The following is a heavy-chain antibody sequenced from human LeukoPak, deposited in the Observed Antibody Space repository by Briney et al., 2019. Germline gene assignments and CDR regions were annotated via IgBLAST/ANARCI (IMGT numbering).Heavy chain of an antibody. Sequence: GGSLRLSCAASGFTFSSYAMSWVRQAPGKGLEWVSAISGSGGSTYYADSVKGRFTISRDNSKNTLCLQMNSLRAEDTAVYYCAKDKRARYCSSTSCYGPSDYWGQGTLVTVSS. D-gene: IGHD2-2*01. J-gene: IGHJ4*02. CDR2: ISGSGGST. CDR3: AKDKRARYCSSTSCYGPSDY. CDR1: GFTFSSYA. V-gene: IGHV3-23*01.